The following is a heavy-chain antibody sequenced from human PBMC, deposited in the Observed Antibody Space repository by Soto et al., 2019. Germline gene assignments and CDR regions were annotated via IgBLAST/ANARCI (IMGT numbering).Heavy chain of an antibody. CDR2: IRSKANSYAT. CDR1: GFTFSGSA. D-gene: IGHD2-15*01. J-gene: IGHJ1*01. CDR3: AKDGRMVVVAATDYTEYFQH. V-gene: IGHV3-73*01. Sequence: EVQLVESGGGLVQPGGSLKLSCAASGFTFSGSAMHWVRQASGKGLEWVGRIRSKANSYATAYAASVKGRFTISRDDSKNTAYLQMNSLRAEDTAVYYCAKDGRMVVVAATDYTEYFQHWGQGTLVTVSS.